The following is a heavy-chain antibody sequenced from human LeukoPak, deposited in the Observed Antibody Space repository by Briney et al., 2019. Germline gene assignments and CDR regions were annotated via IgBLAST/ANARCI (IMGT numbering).Heavy chain of an antibody. D-gene: IGHD3-22*01. CDR2: IYSADNT. CDR3: ATDEYYYDSSGYSSRVPANY. J-gene: IGHJ4*02. Sequence: GGSLRLSCAASGFTFDDYGMSWVRQAPGKGLEWVSVIYSADNTYYADSVKGRFTISRDNSKNTLYLQMNSLRAEDTAVYYCATDEYYYDSSGYSSRVPANYWGQGTLVTVSS. CDR1: GFTFDDYG. V-gene: IGHV3-53*01.